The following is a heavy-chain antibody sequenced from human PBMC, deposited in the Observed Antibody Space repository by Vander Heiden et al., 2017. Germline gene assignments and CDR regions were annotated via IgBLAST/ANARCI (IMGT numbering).Heavy chain of an antibody. V-gene: IGHV3-53*01. CDR2: IYSGGST. CDR3: ARPYRFLEWLPMSYYGMDV. D-gene: IGHD3-3*01. CDR1: GFTVSSHY. Sequence: EVQLVESGGGLIQPGGSLRLSCAASGFTVSSHYMSWVRQAPGKGLEWVSVIYSGGSTYYADSVKGRFTISRDNSKNTLYLQMNSLRAEDTAVYYCARPYRFLEWLPMSYYGMDVWGQGTTVTVSS. J-gene: IGHJ6*02.